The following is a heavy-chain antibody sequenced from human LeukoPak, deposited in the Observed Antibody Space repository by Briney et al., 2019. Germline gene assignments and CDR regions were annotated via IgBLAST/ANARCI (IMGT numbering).Heavy chain of an antibody. D-gene: IGHD1-26*01. CDR2: ISIYSGAS. Sequence: ASVKVSCQASGYIFSNYGISWLRQAPGQGLEWMGWISIYSGASNYAQKCQGRVTMTTDTSTSTAYLELRSLRSDDTAVYYCARGDSGTFPYWGQGTLVTVSA. CDR3: ARGDSGTFPY. CDR1: GYIFSNYG. J-gene: IGHJ4*02. V-gene: IGHV1-18*01.